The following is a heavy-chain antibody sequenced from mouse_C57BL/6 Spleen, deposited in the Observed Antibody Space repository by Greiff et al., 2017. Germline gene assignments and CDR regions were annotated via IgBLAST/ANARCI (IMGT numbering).Heavy chain of an antibody. Sequence: QVQLKQSGAELVKPGASVKISCKASGYAFSSYWMNWVKQRPGKGLEWIGQIYPGDGDTNYNGKFKGKATLTADKSSSTAYMQLGSLTSEDSAVYFCATYYGSSYDAMDYWGQGTSVTVSS. V-gene: IGHV1-80*01. J-gene: IGHJ4*01. D-gene: IGHD1-1*01. CDR1: GYAFSSYW. CDR2: IYPGDGDT. CDR3: ATYYGSSYDAMDY.